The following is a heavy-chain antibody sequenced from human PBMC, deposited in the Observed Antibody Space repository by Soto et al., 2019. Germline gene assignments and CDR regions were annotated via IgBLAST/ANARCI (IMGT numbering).Heavy chain of an antibody. D-gene: IGHD6-6*01. V-gene: IGHV3-48*03. CDR3: ARGRQLVDYYYYGMDV. CDR1: GFTFSSYE. Sequence: GGSLRLSCAASGFTFSSYEMNWVRQAPGKGLEWVSYISSSGSTIYYADSVKGRFTISRDNAKNSLYLQMNSLRAEDTAVYYCARGRQLVDYYYYGMDVWGQGTTVTVS. J-gene: IGHJ6*02. CDR2: ISSSGSTI.